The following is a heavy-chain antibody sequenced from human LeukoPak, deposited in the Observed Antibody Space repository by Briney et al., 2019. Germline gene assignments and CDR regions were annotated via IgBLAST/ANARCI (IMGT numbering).Heavy chain of an antibody. J-gene: IGHJ4*02. D-gene: IGHD3-10*01. CDR3: AREKDAPNYYYGSGSYYNPPNYFDY. CDR2: ISYDGGNK. Sequence: GGSLRLSCAASGFTFSSYAMHWVRQAPGKGLEWVAVISYDGGNKYYADSVKGRFTISRDNSKNTLYLQMNSLRAEDTAVYYCAREKDAPNYYYGSGSYYNPPNYFDYWGQGTLVTVSS. CDR1: GFTFSSYA. V-gene: IGHV3-30*04.